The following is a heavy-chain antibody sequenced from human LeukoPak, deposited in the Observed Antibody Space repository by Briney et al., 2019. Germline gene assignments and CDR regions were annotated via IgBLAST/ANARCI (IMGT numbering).Heavy chain of an antibody. Sequence: SETLSLTCTVSGGSISSSSYYWGWIRQPPGKGLEWIGYIYYSGSTNYNPSLKSRVTISVDTSKNQFSLKLSSVTAADTAVYYCASTSVLHFNGMDVWGQGTTVTVSS. V-gene: IGHV4-61*05. CDR3: ASTSVLHFNGMDV. J-gene: IGHJ6*02. CDR1: GGSISSSSYY. CDR2: IYYSGST.